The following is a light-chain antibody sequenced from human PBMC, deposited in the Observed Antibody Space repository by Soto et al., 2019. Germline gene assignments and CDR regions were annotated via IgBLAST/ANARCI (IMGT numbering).Light chain of an antibody. Sequence: DIQLTQSPSFLSASVGDRVTITCRASQGISSYLAWYQQKPGKAPKVLIYAASTLQSGVPSRFSGSGSGTEFNLTISSLQPEDFATYYCQQVNSYPLTFGPGTKVDIK. V-gene: IGKV1-9*01. CDR3: QQVNSYPLT. J-gene: IGKJ3*01. CDR2: AAS. CDR1: QGISSY.